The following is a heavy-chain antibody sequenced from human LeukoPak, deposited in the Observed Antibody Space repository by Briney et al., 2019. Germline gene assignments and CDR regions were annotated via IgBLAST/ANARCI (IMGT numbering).Heavy chain of an antibody. Sequence: SETLSLTCTVSGGSISSHYWSWVRQPPGKGLEWIGYVLDNVRTKDNPSLNSRFTLSADTSKNQFSLRLTSMTAADTAVYYCATIKRGNIFGFFDFWGQGILVTVSS. CDR2: VLDNVRT. V-gene: IGHV4-59*11. CDR3: ATIKRGNIFGFFDF. D-gene: IGHD5-18*01. J-gene: IGHJ4*02. CDR1: GGSISSHY.